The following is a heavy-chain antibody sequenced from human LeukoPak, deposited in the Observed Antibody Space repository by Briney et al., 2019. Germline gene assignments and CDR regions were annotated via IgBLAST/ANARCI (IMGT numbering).Heavy chain of an antibody. V-gene: IGHV4-61*02. CDR3: ARWDMVRGVGMDV. D-gene: IGHD3-10*01. CDR2: IYTSGST. J-gene: IGHJ6*03. CDR1: GGSISSGSYY. Sequence: PSETLSLTCTVSGGSISSGSYYWSWIRQPAGKGLEWIGRIYTSGSTNYNPSLKSRVTISVDTSKNQFSLKLSSVTAADTAVYYCARWDMVRGVGMDVWGKGTTVTISS.